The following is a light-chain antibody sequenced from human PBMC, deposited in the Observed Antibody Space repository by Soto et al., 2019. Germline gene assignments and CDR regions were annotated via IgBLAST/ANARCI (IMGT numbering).Light chain of an antibody. J-gene: IGKJ4*01. Sequence: DIQMTQSPSSLSASLGDRVSITCRASQNINNYLNWYQQKPGTAPKLLIYTTSNLQSGVPSRFSCSGSVTDFTLTIGSLQPEDFATYYCQQSQSPHLSFGGGTKVEIK. CDR1: QNINNY. V-gene: IGKV1-39*01. CDR2: TTS. CDR3: QQSQSPHLS.